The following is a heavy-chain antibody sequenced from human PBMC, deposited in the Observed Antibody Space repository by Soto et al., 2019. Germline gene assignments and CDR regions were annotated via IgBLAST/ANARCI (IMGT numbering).Heavy chain of an antibody. Sequence: QVQLVQSGAEVKKPGSSLKVSCKASGGTFSSNAISWVRQAPGQGLEWMGGIIPIYASPNYAQNFQGRVTVTADKATSTAYLELSRLKFADSAIYYCAVTVTGSRSPLAHWGRGTLVIVSS. CDR2: IIPIYASP. V-gene: IGHV1-69*06. D-gene: IGHD3-9*01. CDR1: GGTFSSNA. CDR3: AVTVTGSRSPLAH. J-gene: IGHJ4*02.